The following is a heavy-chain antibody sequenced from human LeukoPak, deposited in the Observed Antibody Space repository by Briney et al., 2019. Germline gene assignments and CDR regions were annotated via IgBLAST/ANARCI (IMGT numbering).Heavy chain of an antibody. Sequence: PGGSLRLSCAASGFTFSSYGMSWVRQAPGKGLEWVSAISGSGGSTYYADSVKGRFTISRDNSKNTLYLQMNSLRAEDTAVYYCAKDYYDSSGYSIPIFDYWGQGTLVTVSS. CDR1: GFTFSSYG. V-gene: IGHV3-23*01. J-gene: IGHJ4*02. CDR3: AKDYYDSSGYSIPIFDY. D-gene: IGHD3-22*01. CDR2: ISGSGGST.